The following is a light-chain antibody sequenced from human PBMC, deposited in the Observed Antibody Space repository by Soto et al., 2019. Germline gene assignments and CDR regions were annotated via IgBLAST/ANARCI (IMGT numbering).Light chain of an antibody. CDR2: GAS. CDR3: QQYNSYSST. V-gene: IGKV3-15*01. CDR1: QSVDIN. Sequence: EIVLTQSPGTLSLSPGERVTLSCRASQSVDINLAWYQQKPGQAPRLLIYGASTRATDMPGRFSGRGAGTEFTLTISSLQPDDFATYYCQQYNSYSSTFGHGTKVDIK. J-gene: IGKJ1*01.